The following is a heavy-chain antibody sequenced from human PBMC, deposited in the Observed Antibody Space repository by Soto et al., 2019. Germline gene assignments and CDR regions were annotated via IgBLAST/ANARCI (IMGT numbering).Heavy chain of an antibody. J-gene: IGHJ4*02. CDR1: GYTFSSYS. Sequence: QLQMLQSGAEVKQPGASVKISCKTSGYTFSSYSINWVRQAPGQGLEWMARISTYSGNTHYAERVQGRVTVTLDKSTRTAFMEMWGLTSDDTALYFCARDNGYYDLWGQGTLVTVSS. CDR3: ARDNGYYDL. CDR2: ISTYSGNT. D-gene: IGHD2-8*01. V-gene: IGHV1-18*04.